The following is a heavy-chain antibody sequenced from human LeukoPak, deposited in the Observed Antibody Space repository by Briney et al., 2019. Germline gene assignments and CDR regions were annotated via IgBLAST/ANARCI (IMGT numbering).Heavy chain of an antibody. CDR3: ARHSSSWYVYYFDY. J-gene: IGHJ4*02. D-gene: IGHD6-13*01. Sequence: TSETLSLTCTVSGGPVSSSSYYWGWIRQPPGKGLEWIGSIYYSGSTYYHPSLKSRVTISVDSSKNQLSLKLRSVTAADTAVYYCARHSSSWYVYYFDYWGQGTLVTVSS. CDR1: GGPVSSSSYY. CDR2: IYYSGST. V-gene: IGHV4-39*01.